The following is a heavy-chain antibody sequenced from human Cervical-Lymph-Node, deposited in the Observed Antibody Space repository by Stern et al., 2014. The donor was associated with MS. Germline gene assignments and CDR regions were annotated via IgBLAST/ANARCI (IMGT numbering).Heavy chain of an antibody. J-gene: IGHJ2*01. D-gene: IGHD3/OR15-3a*01. CDR3: AIGTSDDWYFDL. CDR2: ISVYNGNT. CDR1: DYSSTRHG. V-gene: IGHV1-18*04. Sequence: VQLVQSGAEVKKPGASVKVSCKASDYSSTRHGFSWVRQAPGQGLEWMGWISVYNGNTNYAHKFQGRITMTTDRSTSTAYMELRSLRSDDTAVYYCAIGTSDDWYFDLWGRGTLVTVSP.